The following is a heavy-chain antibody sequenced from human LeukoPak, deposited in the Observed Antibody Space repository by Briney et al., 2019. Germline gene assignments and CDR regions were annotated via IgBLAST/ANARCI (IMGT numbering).Heavy chain of an antibody. V-gene: IGHV1-69*02. D-gene: IGHD2-21*02. CDR2: IIPILGIA. CDR3: ASHGQAYCGGDCYFDY. CDR1: GGTFNSYT. J-gene: IGHJ4*02. Sequence: GASVEVSCKASGGTFNSYTISWVRQAPGQGLEWMGRIIPILGIANYAQKFQGRVTITADKSTSTAYMELSSLRSEDTAVYYCASHGQAYCGGDCYFDYWGQGTLVTVSS.